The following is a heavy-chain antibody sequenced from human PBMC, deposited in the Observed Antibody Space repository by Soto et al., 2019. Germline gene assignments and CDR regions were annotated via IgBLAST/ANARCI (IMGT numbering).Heavy chain of an antibody. D-gene: IGHD2-15*01. J-gene: IGHJ4*02. V-gene: IGHV4-31*03. CDR2: IYYSGST. CDR3: AREYGGKPDY. Sequence: SETLSLTCTVSGGSISSGGYYWSWIRQHPGKGLEWIGYIYYSGSTYYNPSLKSRVTISVDTSKNQFSLKLSSVTAADTAVYYCAREYGGKPDYWGQGTLVTVSS. CDR1: GGSISSGGYY.